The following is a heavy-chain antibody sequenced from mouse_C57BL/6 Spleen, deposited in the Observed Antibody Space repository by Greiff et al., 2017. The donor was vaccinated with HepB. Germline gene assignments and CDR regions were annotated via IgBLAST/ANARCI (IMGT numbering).Heavy chain of an antibody. CDR3: AKSSGISLGFAY. Sequence: QVQLKQPGAELVMPGASVKLSCKASGYTFTSYWMHWVKQRPGQGLEWIGEIDPSDSYTNYNQKFKGKSTLTVDQSSSTAYMQSSSLTSADSAVYYCAKSSGISLGFAYWGQGTLVTVSA. CDR1: GYTFTSYW. J-gene: IGHJ3*01. CDR2: IDPSDSYT. D-gene: IGHD1-1*01. V-gene: IGHV1-69*01.